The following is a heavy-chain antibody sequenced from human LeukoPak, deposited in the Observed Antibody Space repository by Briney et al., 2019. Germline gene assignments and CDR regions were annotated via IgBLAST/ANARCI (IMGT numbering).Heavy chain of an antibody. V-gene: IGHV3-7*01. D-gene: IGHD3-10*01. CDR2: IKEDGSES. CDR3: AKAGLLWFGESWMDV. Sequence: GGSLRLTCAASEFIFSTYWMSWVRQAPGKGLEWVANIKEDGSESHYVDSVKGRFTISRDNAKNSLYLQMNSLRAEGTAMYFCAKAGLLWFGESWMDVWGQGTTVTVSS. J-gene: IGHJ6*02. CDR1: EFIFSTYW.